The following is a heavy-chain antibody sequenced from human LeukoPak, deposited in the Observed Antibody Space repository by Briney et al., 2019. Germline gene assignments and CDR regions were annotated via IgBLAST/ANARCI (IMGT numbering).Heavy chain of an antibody. V-gene: IGHV3-48*03. CDR1: GFTFSSYE. CDR3: ARASGCPPYFDY. CDR2: ISSSGSTI. D-gene: IGHD6-19*01. J-gene: IGHJ4*02. Sequence: PGGSLRLSYAASGFTFSSYEMNWVRQAPGKGLEWVSYISSSGSTIYYADSVKGRFTISRGNAKNSLYLQMNSLRAEDTAVYYCARASGCPPYFDYWGQGTLVTVSS.